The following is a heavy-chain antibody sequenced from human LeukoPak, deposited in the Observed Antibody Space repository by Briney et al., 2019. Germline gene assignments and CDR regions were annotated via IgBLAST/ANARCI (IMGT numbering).Heavy chain of an antibody. CDR2: ISYDGSNK. Sequence: GGSLRLSCSASGFTFSSYAMHWVRQAPGKGLEWVAVISYDGSNKYYADSVKGRLTISRDNSKNTLYLQMNSLRAEDTAVYYCARGPAYYDFWSAPYYYYYMDVWGKGTTVTVSS. CDR3: ARGPAYYDFWSAPYYYYYMDV. J-gene: IGHJ6*03. CDR1: GFTFSSYA. V-gene: IGHV3-30-3*01. D-gene: IGHD3-3*01.